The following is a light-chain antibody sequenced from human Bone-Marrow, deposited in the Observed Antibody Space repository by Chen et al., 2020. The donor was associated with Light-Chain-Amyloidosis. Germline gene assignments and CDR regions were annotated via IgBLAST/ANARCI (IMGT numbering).Light chain of an antibody. J-gene: IGLJ2*01. V-gene: IGLV3-25*03. CDR1: DLPTKY. CDR2: RDT. CDR3: QSADSSGTYEVI. Sequence: SSELTQPPSVSVSPGPTARITCSGDDLPTKYAYWYQQKPGQAPVLVKHRDTERPSGISERFSGSSSGTTATLTISGVQAEDEADYHCQSADSSGTYEVIFGGGTKLTVL.